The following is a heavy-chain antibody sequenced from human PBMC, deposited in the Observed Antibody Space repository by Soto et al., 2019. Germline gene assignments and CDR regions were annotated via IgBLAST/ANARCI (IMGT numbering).Heavy chain of an antibody. Sequence: GESLKISCNGSGYTFTNYWIGWVRQMPGKGLEWMGIIYPGDSDTKYNPSFQGQVTISADKSITTTYLQWSSLKASDTATYYCAATIFYYGMDVWGQGTTVTVYS. CDR3: AATIFYYGMDV. V-gene: IGHV5-51*01. CDR1: GYTFTNYW. D-gene: IGHD3-3*01. J-gene: IGHJ6*02. CDR2: IYPGDSDT.